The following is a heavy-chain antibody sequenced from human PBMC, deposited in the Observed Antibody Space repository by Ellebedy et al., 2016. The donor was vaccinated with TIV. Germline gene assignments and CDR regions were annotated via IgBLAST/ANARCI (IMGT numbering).Heavy chain of an antibody. Sequence: PGGSLRLSCTASGFTFPISAMSWFRRAPGRGLEWVSFISASAERIYYADSVRGRFTISRDDSKDTLYLQLNSLRAEDTAIYYCARDPPTEYYRSAFDVWGQGTRVTVSP. CDR3: ARDPPTEYYRSAFDV. V-gene: IGHV3-23*01. CDR1: GFTFPISA. J-gene: IGHJ3*01. CDR2: ISASAERI. D-gene: IGHD6-13*01.